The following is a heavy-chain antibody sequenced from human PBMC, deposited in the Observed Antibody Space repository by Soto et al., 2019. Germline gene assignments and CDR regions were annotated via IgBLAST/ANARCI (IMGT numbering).Heavy chain of an antibody. V-gene: IGHV1-18*01. D-gene: IGHD6-19*01. J-gene: IGHJ2*01. CDR2: ISGYTGNI. Sequence: GASVKVSCKATGYTFSSYGISWVRQAPGQGLEWMGWISGYTGNIIYAQKFQDRVTMTTDTSTSTAYMELRNLRSDDTAVYYCARDGQWLVRMLDLWGRGTLVTVSS. CDR3: ARDGQWLVRMLDL. CDR1: GYTFSSYG.